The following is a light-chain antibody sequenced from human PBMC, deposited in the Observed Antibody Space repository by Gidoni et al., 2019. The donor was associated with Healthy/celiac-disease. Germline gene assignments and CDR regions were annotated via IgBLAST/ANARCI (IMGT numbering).Light chain of an antibody. CDR3: QVWDSSTDV. CDR2: RDS. V-gene: IGLV3-9*01. Sequence: SYELTQPLSVSVALGQTARITCGGNNIGSKNVHCYQHNPGQAPVLVIYRDSNRPSGIPERFAGSNSGNTATLTISRDQAGEEADYYCQVWDSSTDVFGGGTKLTVL. CDR1: NIGSKN. J-gene: IGLJ2*01.